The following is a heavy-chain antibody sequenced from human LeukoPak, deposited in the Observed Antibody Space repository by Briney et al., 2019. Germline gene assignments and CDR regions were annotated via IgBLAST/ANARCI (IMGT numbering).Heavy chain of an antibody. CDR2: ISGSGGST. D-gene: IGHD3-22*01. J-gene: IGHJ3*02. V-gene: IGHV3-23*01. CDR3: AKSGSLREDAFDI. Sequence: GGSLRLSCAASGFTFGSYGMHWVRQAPGKGLEWVSAISGSGGSTYYADSVKGRFTISRDNSKNTLYLQMNSLRAEDTAVYYCAKSGSLREDAFDIWGQGTMVTVSS. CDR1: GFTFGSYG.